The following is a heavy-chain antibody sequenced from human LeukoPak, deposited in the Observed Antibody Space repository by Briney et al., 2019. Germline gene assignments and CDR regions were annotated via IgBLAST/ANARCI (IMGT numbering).Heavy chain of an antibody. Sequence: PGGSLRLSCAASGFTFSNYAMSWVRQAPGKGLEWVSAISGSGTTTNYADSVKGRFTISRDNSKNTLSPQMNSLRAEDTAMYYCAKRIVGSPGYFDYWGQGTLVTVSS. V-gene: IGHV3-23*01. CDR2: ISGSGTTT. D-gene: IGHD1-26*01. CDR3: AKRIVGSPGYFDY. CDR1: GFTFSNYA. J-gene: IGHJ4*02.